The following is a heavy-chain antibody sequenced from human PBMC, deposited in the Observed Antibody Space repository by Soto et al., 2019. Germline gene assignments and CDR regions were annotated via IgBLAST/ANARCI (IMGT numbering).Heavy chain of an antibody. CDR1: GYSFVSHG. Sequence: QIQLVQSGPEVKRPGASVRVSCKASGYSFVSHGISWVRQAPGQGLQWMAWIGPYKGGTKYAQELQGRVTVVRDTHTSSGYVALRKLGPDGTAVYYCASDGQYWWDYPTGGFDYWGQEILVAVSS. CDR2: IGPYKGGT. J-gene: IGHJ4*02. CDR3: ASDGQYWWDYPTGGFDY. D-gene: IGHD2-8*02. V-gene: IGHV1-18*04.